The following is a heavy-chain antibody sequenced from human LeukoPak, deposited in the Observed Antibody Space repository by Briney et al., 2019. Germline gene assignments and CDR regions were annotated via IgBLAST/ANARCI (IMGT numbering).Heavy chain of an antibody. J-gene: IGHJ4*02. D-gene: IGHD2-21*01. CDR1: GFTFTRYG. CDR3: AKDLYGDGGYCFEY. CDR2: IGGTGTVT. V-gene: IGHV3-23*01. Sequence: SGGSLRLSCAASGFTFTRYGMHWVRQAPGKGLEWVSSIGGTGTVTYYGDSVKGRFTISRDNSKKTVHLEMSGLRADDTAVYYCAKDLYGDGGYCFEYWGQGTLVTVSS.